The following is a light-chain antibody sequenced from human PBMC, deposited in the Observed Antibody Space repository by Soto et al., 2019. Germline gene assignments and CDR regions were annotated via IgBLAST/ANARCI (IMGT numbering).Light chain of an antibody. CDR1: QSINTY. CDR3: LQSSSSLMHT. V-gene: IGKV1-39*01. CDR2: AAS. Sequence: DIQMTQSPSSLSASVGDRVTITCRASQSINTYLSWYLQKPGKAPKLLIFAASAPQSGVPSRFSGSGSGTEFTLTISNLQPEDFATYYCLQSSSSLMHTFGQGTRLDIK. J-gene: IGKJ2*01.